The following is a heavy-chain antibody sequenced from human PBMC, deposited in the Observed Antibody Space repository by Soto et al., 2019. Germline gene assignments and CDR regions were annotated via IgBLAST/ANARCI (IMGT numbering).Heavy chain of an antibody. CDR3: ARSSARANWFDP. CDR2: IYPGDSDT. CDR1: GYSFTSYW. J-gene: IGHJ5*02. V-gene: IGHV5-51*01. D-gene: IGHD2-2*01. Sequence: ESLKISCKGSGYSFTSYWIGWVRQMPGKGLEWMGIIYPGDSDTTYSPSFQGQVTISVDKSISTAYLQWSSLKASDTAMYYCARSSARANWFDPWGQGTLVTVSS.